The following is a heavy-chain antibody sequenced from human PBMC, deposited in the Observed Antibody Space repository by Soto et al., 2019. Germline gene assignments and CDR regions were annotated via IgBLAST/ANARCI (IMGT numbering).Heavy chain of an antibody. Sequence: QVQLQESGPGLVKPSQTLSLTCTVSGGSISSGGYYWSWIRQHPGKGLEWIGYIYYSGSTYYNPSLMSRVTISVDTSKNQFFLKLSSVTAADTSVYYCARDLQYSRLFYGMDVWGQGTTVTVSS. J-gene: IGHJ6*02. V-gene: IGHV4-31*03. D-gene: IGHD6-13*01. CDR2: IYYSGST. CDR3: ARDLQYSRLFYGMDV. CDR1: GGSISSGGYY.